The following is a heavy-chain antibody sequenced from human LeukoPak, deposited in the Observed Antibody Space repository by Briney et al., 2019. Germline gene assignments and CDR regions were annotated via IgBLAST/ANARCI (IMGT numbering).Heavy chain of an antibody. CDR2: ISGSGGGT. CDR3: AKEGMTVDTAMVTFDY. CDR1: GLTFSSSA. V-gene: IGHV3-23*01. Sequence: GGSLRLSCAASGLTFSSSAMSWVRQAPGKGLEWVSAISGSGGGTYYADSVKGRFTISRDNSKNTLYLQMNSLRAEDTAVYYCAKEGMTVDTAMVTFDYWGQGTLVTVSS. J-gene: IGHJ4*02. D-gene: IGHD5-18*01.